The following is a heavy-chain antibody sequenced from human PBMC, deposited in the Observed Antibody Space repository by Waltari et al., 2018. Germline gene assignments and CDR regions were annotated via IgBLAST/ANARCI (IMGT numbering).Heavy chain of an antibody. Sequence: QVQLQESGPGLVKPSETLSLTRPVSGGSISSYYWSWIRQPPGKGLEWIGYIYYSGSTNYNPSLKSRVTISVDTSKNQFSLKLSSVTAADTAVYYCARVSPWSPDVWGKGTTVTVSS. CDR3: ARVSPWSPDV. CDR1: GGSISSYY. J-gene: IGHJ6*04. D-gene: IGHD2-15*01. V-gene: IGHV4-59*01. CDR2: IYYSGST.